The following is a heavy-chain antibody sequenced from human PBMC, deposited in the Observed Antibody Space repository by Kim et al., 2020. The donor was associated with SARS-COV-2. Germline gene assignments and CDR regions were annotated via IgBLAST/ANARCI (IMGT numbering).Heavy chain of an antibody. CDR2: ISYDGSNK. J-gene: IGHJ4*02. CDR3: APYYYGSKLGTLDIAS. D-gene: IGHD3-10*01. Sequence: GGSLRLSCAASGFTFSSYGMHWVRQAPGKGLEWVAVISYDGSNKYYADSVKGRFTISRDNSKNTLYLQMNSLRAEDTALYYCAPYYYGSKLGTLDIASWGQGTLATVSP. CDR1: GFTFSSYG. V-gene: IGHV3-33*05.